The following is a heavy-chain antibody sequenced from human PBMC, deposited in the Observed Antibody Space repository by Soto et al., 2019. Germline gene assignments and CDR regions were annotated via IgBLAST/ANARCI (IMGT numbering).Heavy chain of an antibody. CDR3: ARLQFGDSFLC. CDR2: ISAGNDNT. V-gene: IGHV1-3*01. CDR1: GYTFTSYA. J-gene: IGHJ4*02. Sequence: QVQLVQSGAEVKKPGDSVKVSCKASGYTFTSYAMQWVRQAPGQGLEWMGWISAGNDNTKYSQNFQGRVTITRDTSASTVYMALSSLRSEDTAVYYCARLQFGDSFLCWGQGTLVTVSS. D-gene: IGHD3-10*01.